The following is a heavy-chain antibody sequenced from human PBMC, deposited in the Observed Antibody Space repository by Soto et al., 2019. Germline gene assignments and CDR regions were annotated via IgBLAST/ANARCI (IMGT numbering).Heavy chain of an antibody. J-gene: IGHJ4*02. Sequence: GGSLRLSCGASGFTFSSYGMHWVRQAPGKGLEWVAVISYDGSNKYYADSVKGRFTISRDNSKNTLYLQMNSLRAEDTAVYYCAKDGEYSSSSGIDYWGQGTLVTVSS. CDR1: GFTFSSYG. D-gene: IGHD6-6*01. V-gene: IGHV3-30*18. CDR2: ISYDGSNK. CDR3: AKDGEYSSSSGIDY.